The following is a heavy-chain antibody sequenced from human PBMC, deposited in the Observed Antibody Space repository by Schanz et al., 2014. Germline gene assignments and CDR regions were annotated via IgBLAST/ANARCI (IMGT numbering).Heavy chain of an antibody. CDR3: ARDGGRDGYNLAFDV. J-gene: IGHJ3*01. D-gene: IGHD5-12*01. CDR2: MYINSGST. V-gene: IGHV3-53*01. CDR1: GFTVSTNY. Sequence: EVQLLESGGGLFKPGGSLRLSCAVSGFTVSTNYMSWVRQAPGKGLEWVSSMYINSGSTQYADSVKGRFIISRDSSKNTLFLQMNSLRAEDTAVYFCARDGGRDGYNLAFDVWGQGTLVTVSS.